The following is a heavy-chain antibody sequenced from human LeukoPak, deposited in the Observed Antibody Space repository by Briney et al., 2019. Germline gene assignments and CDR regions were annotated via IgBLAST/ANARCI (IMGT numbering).Heavy chain of an antibody. CDR1: GYTSTSYY. D-gene: IGHD3-10*01. V-gene: IGHV1-46*01. CDR3: ARDYYGGHNLYNFDF. Sequence: GASVKVSCKASGYTSTSYYIHWVRQAPGQGLEWMGIINPSGGSTTYAQKFQGRVTMTRDMSTSTVYMELSSLRSEDTAVYYCARDYYGGHNLYNFDFWGQGTRVIVSS. J-gene: IGHJ4*02. CDR2: INPSGGST.